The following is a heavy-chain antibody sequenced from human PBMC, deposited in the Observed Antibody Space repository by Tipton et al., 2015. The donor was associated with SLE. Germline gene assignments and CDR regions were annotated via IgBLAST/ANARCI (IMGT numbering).Heavy chain of an antibody. CDR3: AGGQLERRRFDY. CDR1: GGSFSGYY. CDR2: INYSGST. V-gene: IGHV4-34*01. Sequence: TLSLTCAVYGGSFSGYYWSWIRQPPGKGLEWIGEINYSGSTNYNPSLKSRVTISVDTSKNQFSLKLSSVTAADTAVYYCAGGQLERRRFDYWGQGTLVTVSS. J-gene: IGHJ4*02. D-gene: IGHD1-1*01.